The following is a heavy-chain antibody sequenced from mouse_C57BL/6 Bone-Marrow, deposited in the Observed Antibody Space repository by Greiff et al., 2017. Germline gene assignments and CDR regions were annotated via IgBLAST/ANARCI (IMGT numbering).Heavy chain of an antibody. D-gene: IGHD6-1*01. CDR1: GFNIKDDY. CDR3: TAGVPFAY. V-gene: IGHV14-4*01. CDR2: IDPENGDT. J-gene: IGHJ3*01. Sequence: VQLQQSGAELVRPGASVKLSCTASGFNIKDDYMHWVKQRPEQGLEWIGWIDPENGDTEYASKFQSKATITADTSSNTAYLQLSSLTSEDTAVYYCTAGVPFAYWGQGTLVTVSA.